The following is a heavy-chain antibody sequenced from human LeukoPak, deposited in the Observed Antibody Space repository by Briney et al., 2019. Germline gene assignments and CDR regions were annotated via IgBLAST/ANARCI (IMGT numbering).Heavy chain of an antibody. Sequence: SQTLSLTCTVSGGSISRGDYFWSWIRQPPGKVLEWIGYIYYSGSAYYNPSLKSRVTISVDTSKNRFSLKLSSVTAADTAVYYCARGRTYDYVWGSYRDSDYWGQGTLVTVSS. CDR1: GGSISRGDYF. J-gene: IGHJ4*02. CDR3: ARGRTYDYVWGSYRDSDY. CDR2: IYYSGSA. D-gene: IGHD3-16*02. V-gene: IGHV4-30-4*01.